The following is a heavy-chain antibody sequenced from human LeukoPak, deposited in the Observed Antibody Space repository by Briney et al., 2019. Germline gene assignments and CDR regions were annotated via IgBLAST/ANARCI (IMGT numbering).Heavy chain of an antibody. V-gene: IGHV3-23*01. J-gene: IGHJ4*02. Sequence: PGVSLRLSCAASGFTVSAYAMAWVRQAPGKGLEWVSTIYDDNTYYADSVKVRFAISTDNSKNTLYLQMNSLRVEDTAVYFCAARKVRGVWFYLDYWGQGTLVTVSS. CDR2: IYDDNT. CDR3: AARKVRGVWFYLDY. D-gene: IGHD3-10*01. CDR1: GFTVSAYA.